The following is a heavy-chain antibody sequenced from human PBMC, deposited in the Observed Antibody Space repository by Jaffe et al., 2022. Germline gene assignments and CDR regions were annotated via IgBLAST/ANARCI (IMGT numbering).Heavy chain of an antibody. CDR1: GGSISSYY. Sequence: QVQLQESGPGLVKPSETLSLTCTVSGGSISSYYWSWIRQPPGKGLEWIGYIYYSGSTNYNPSLKSRVTISVDTSKNQFSLKLSSVTAADTAVYYCARVKYQLLLDYWGQGTLVTVSS. CDR2: IYYSGST. CDR3: ARVKYQLLLDY. D-gene: IGHD2-2*01. J-gene: IGHJ4*02. V-gene: IGHV4-59*01.